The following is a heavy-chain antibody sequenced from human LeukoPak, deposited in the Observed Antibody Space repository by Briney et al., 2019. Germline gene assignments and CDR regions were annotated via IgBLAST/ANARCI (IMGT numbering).Heavy chain of an antibody. J-gene: IGHJ6*02. CDR2: MNPNSGNT. CDR1: GYTFTSYD. CDR3: ASSSAPFSYYGSGRYHVL. Sequence: ASVKVSCKASGYTFTSYDINWVRQATGQGLEWMGWMNPNSGNTGYAQKFQGRVTMTRNTSISTAYMELGSLRSEDTAVYYCASSSAPFSYYGSGRYHVLWGQGTTVTVSS. D-gene: IGHD3-10*01. V-gene: IGHV1-8*01.